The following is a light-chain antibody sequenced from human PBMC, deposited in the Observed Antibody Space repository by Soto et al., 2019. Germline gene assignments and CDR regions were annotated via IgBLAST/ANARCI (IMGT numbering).Light chain of an antibody. CDR3: QQYHSYWT. V-gene: IGKV3-20*01. Sequence: EIVLTQSPGTLSLSPGERGTLSCRASQSVSSGYLAWYQQKPGQAPRLLIYDASSRATGIPDRFSGSGSGTEFTLTISSLQTDDFSTYYCQQYHSYWTFGQGTKVDIK. J-gene: IGKJ1*01. CDR1: QSVSSGY. CDR2: DAS.